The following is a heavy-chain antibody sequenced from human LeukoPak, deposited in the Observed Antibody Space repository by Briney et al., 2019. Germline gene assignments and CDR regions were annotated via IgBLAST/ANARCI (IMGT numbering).Heavy chain of an antibody. J-gene: IGHJ4*02. CDR3: ARARGQEYYYDSSGPLDY. CDR1: GFTFSSYA. V-gene: IGHV3-30-3*01. Sequence: PGGSLRLSCAASGFTFSSYAMHWVRQAPGKGREWVADISYDGSNKYYADSVKGRFTISRDNSKNTRYLQMNSLRAEDTAVYYCARARGQEYYYDSSGPLDYWGQGTLVTVSS. D-gene: IGHD3-22*01. CDR2: ISYDGSNK.